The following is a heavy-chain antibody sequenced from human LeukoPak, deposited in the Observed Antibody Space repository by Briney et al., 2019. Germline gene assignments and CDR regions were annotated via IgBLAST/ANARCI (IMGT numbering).Heavy chain of an antibody. D-gene: IGHD3-3*01. CDR2: IIPIFGTA. CDR3: ARDPHYDFWSGYYGGNWFDP. V-gene: IGHV1-69*05. Sequence: ASVKVSCKASGGTFSSYAISWVRQAPGQGLEWMGGIIPIFGTANYAQKFQGRVTMTTDTSTSTAYMELRSLRSDDTAVYYCARDPHYDFWSGYYGGNWFDPWGQGTLVTVSS. J-gene: IGHJ5*02. CDR1: GGTFSSYA.